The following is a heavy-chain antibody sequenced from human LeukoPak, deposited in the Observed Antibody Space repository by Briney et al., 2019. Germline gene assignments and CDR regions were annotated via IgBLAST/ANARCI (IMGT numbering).Heavy chain of an antibody. CDR2: IHYSGST. D-gene: IGHD6-19*01. V-gene: IGHV4-59*08. Sequence: SETLSLTCTVSGGSITNYYWSWIRQPPGKGLEWIGYIHYSGSTIYNPSLKSRVTISVDTSKNQFSLKLSSVTAADTAVYYCAKSSGWAYFDYWGQGTLVTVSS. CDR3: AKSSGWAYFDY. J-gene: IGHJ4*02. CDR1: GGSITNYY.